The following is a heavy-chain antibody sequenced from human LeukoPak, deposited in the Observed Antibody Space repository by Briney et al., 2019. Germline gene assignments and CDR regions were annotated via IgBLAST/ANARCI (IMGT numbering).Heavy chain of an antibody. J-gene: IGHJ6*04. Sequence: KASETLSLPCAVYGASFSGYYWSWIRQPPGKGLEWIGEINHSGSTNYNPSLRSRVTISVDTSKNQFSLRLSSVTAADTAVYYCAGGVAAAMRSYGMDVWGEGTTVTVSS. CDR2: INHSGST. CDR3: AGGVAAAMRSYGMDV. CDR1: GASFSGYY. V-gene: IGHV4-34*01. D-gene: IGHD6-13*01.